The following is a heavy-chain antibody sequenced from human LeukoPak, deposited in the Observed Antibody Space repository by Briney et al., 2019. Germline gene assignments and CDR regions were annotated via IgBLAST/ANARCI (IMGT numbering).Heavy chain of an antibody. CDR2: ISAYNGNT. Sequence: ASVKVSCKASGYTFTSYGISWVRQAPGQGLEWMGWISAYNGNTNYAQKFQGRVTITADKSTSTAYMELSSLRSEDTAVYYCARDLPEQSLDAFDIWGQGTMVTVSS. V-gene: IGHV1-18*01. J-gene: IGHJ3*02. CDR3: ARDLPEQSLDAFDI. CDR1: GYTFTSYG. D-gene: IGHD6-19*01.